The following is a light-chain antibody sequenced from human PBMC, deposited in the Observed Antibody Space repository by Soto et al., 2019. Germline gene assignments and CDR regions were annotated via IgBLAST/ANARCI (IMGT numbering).Light chain of an antibody. J-gene: IGLJ1*01. CDR2: DVI. V-gene: IGLV2-11*01. Sequence: QSALTQPRSVSWSPGQAVTFSCTGTSSDVGAYIYVSWYQQHPGKAPKLIIYDVIKRPSGVPDRFSGSKSGNTASLTISGLQAEDEADYYCCSYAGSYNHVFGTGTNVT. CDR3: CSYAGSYNHV. CDR1: SSDVGAYIY.